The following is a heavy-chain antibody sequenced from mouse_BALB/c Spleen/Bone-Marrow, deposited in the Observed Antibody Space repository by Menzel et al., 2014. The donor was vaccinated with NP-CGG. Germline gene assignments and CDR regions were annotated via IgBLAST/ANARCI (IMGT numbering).Heavy chain of an antibody. Sequence: VKLMESGAELAKPGASVRMSCKASGYTFTNYWMHWVKQRPGQGLEWIGYIYPSTGYTEYNQKFKDKATLTSDKSSSTAYMQLSSLTSEDSAVYYCAGGRSAYWGQGTLVTVSA. J-gene: IGHJ3*01. CDR2: IYPSTGYT. CDR1: GYTFTNYW. D-gene: IGHD1-1*02. V-gene: IGHV1-7*01. CDR3: AGGRSAY.